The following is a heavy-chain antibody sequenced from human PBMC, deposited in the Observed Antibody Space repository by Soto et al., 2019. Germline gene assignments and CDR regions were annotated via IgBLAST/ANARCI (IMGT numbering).Heavy chain of an antibody. CDR2: ISSSSSTI. V-gene: IGHV3-48*02. Sequence: GSLRLSCAASGFTFSSYSMNWVRQAPGKGLEWVSYISSSSSTIYYADSVKGRFTISRDNAKNSLYLQMNSLRDEDTSVYYFSRDIRVGPYDYVWGSYRSLSSFDYWGQGTLVTVSS. CDR1: GFTFSSYS. D-gene: IGHD3-16*02. CDR3: SRDIRVGPYDYVWGSYRSLSSFDY. J-gene: IGHJ4*02.